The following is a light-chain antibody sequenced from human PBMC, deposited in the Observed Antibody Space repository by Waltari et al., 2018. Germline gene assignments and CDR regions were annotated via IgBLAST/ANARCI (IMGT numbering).Light chain of an antibody. CDR1: NSDIGGYNY. CDR3: SSYAGSKTLL. V-gene: IGLV2-14*01. CDR2: DVS. J-gene: IGLJ2*01. Sequence: QAALTQPPSVSGSPGQSVTIPCTGTNSDIGGYNYVSWYQQHPGKAPKLMIYDVSKPPAGVSHCFACSISGNTASLTISVLQAEEEADYYCSSYAGSKTLLFGGGTRLTVL.